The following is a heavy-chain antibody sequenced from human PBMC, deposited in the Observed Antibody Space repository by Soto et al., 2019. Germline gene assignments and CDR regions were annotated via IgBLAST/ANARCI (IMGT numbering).Heavy chain of an antibody. D-gene: IGHD3-3*01. J-gene: IGHJ6*03. V-gene: IGHV3-7*01. CDR1: GFPSSSYL. Sequence: GGPLSLSCAASGFPSSSYLMSWVCQAPAKGRAWVANIKQDGSEKYYVDSVKGRFTISRDNAKNSLYLQMNSLRAEDTAVYYCARDMRRFLEWLSIPPYYYYMDVSGKGTTVTVSS. CDR2: IKQDGSEK. CDR3: ARDMRRFLEWLSIPPYYYYMDV.